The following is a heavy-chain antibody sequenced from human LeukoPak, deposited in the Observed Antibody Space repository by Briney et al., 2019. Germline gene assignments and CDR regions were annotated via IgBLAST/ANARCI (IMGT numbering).Heavy chain of an antibody. D-gene: IGHD2-2*01. CDR1: GGTFSSYA. J-gene: IGHJ5*02. CDR2: IIPIFGTA. Sequence: SVKVSCKASGGTFSSYAISWVRQAPGQGLEWMGRIIPIFGTANYAQKFQGRVTITTDESTSTAYMELSSLRSEDTAVYYCARDPIHNIVVVPATISGGFDPWGQGTLVTVSS. CDR3: ARDPIHNIVVVPATISGGFDP. V-gene: IGHV1-69*05.